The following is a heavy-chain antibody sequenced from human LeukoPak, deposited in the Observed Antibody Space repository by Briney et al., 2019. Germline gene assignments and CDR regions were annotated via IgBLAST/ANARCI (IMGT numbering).Heavy chain of an antibody. D-gene: IGHD2-2*01. CDR3: ARGRRYCSSTSCFYFDY. Sequence: GGSLRLSCAASGFTFSSYWMSWVRQAPGKGLEWVANIKQGGSEKYYVDSVKGRFTISRDNAKNSLYLQMNSLRAEDTAVYYCARGRRYCSSTSCFYFDYWGQGTLVTVSS. CDR1: GFTFSSYW. J-gene: IGHJ4*02. V-gene: IGHV3-7*01. CDR2: IKQGGSEK.